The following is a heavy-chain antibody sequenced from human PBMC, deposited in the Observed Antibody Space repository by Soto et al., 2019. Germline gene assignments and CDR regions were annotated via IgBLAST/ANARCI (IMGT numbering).Heavy chain of an antibody. J-gene: IGHJ5*02. Sequence: GGSLRLSCAASGFTFSSYAMSWVRQAPGKGLEWVSAISGSGGSTYYADSVKGRFTISRDNSKNTLYLQMNSPRAEDTAVYYCAKYGYCSGGSCYYNWFDPWGQGTLVTVSS. V-gene: IGHV3-23*01. CDR1: GFTFSSYA. CDR3: AKYGYCSGGSCYYNWFDP. D-gene: IGHD2-15*01. CDR2: ISGSGGST.